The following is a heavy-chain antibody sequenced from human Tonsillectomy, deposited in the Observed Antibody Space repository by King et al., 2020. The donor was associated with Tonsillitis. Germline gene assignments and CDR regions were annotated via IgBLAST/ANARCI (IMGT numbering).Heavy chain of an antibody. CDR1: GYTFTNYD. CDR3: ARGVDF. Sequence: VQLVESGAEVKKPGASVKVSCKASGYTFTNYDINWVRQGTGQGLEWMGWMDPSSGDADFSQKFQGRVALTTNTSISTAYMELRSLRSEDTAVYYCARGVDFWGQGTLVTVSS. V-gene: IGHV1-8*02. CDR2: MDPSSGDA. J-gene: IGHJ4*02.